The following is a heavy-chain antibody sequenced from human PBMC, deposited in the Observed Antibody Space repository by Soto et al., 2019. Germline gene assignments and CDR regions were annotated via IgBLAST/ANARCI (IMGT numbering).Heavy chain of an antibody. CDR3: ARDCRDGSCYPGMDV. CDR2: ISSSGYI. J-gene: IGHJ6*02. V-gene: IGHV3-21*01. CDR1: GFNFNSYK. D-gene: IGHD2-15*01. Sequence: GGALRLSCAASGFNFNSYKLIWVRQAPGKRLERLSSISSSGYIFSTDSVRGRFTISRDNAKNSVYLQMNSLRAEDTAVCFCARDCRDGSCYPGMDVWGQGTPVTFSS.